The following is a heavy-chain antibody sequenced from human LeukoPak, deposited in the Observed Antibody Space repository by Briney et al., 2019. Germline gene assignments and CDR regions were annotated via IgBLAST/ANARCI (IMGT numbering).Heavy chain of an antibody. CDR2: ISYDGSNK. V-gene: IGHV3-30*03. CDR1: GFTFSSSG. D-gene: IGHD1-1*01. CDR3: ARDTKN. Sequence: QPGRSLRLSCAASGFTFSSSGMHWVRQAPGKGLEWVAVISYDGSNKYYADSVKGRFTFSRDNSKNTLYLQMNSLRAEDTAMYYCARDTKNWGQGTLVTVSS. J-gene: IGHJ4*02.